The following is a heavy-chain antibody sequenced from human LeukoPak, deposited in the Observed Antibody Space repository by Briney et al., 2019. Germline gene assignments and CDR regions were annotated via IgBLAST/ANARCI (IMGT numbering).Heavy chain of an antibody. D-gene: IGHD3-22*01. CDR3: AREYYYDSSAHYGGYYYYYMDV. J-gene: IGHJ6*03. CDR2: IHTSGNT. V-gene: IGHV4-4*07. Sequence: SETLSLTCTVSGDSLTNYYWSWLRQPAGKGLEWIGHIHTSGNTNYNSSLKSRVTMSVDTSKNQFSLKLSSVTAADTAVYYCAREYYYDSSAHYGGYYYYYMDVWGKGTTVTISS. CDR1: GDSLTNYY.